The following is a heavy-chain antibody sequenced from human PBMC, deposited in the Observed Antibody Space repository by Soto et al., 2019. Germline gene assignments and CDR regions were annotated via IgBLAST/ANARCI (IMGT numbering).Heavy chain of an antibody. V-gene: IGHV4-34*01. CDR2: INHSGST. Sequence: SETLSLTCAVYGGSFSAYYWSWIRQPPGKGLEWIGEINHSGSTNYNPSLESRVTISVDTSKNQFSLKLSSVTAADTAVYYCARGLPYSYGHVSWFDPWGQGTLVTVSS. J-gene: IGHJ5*02. D-gene: IGHD5-18*01. CDR1: GGSFSAYY. CDR3: ARGLPYSYGHVSWFDP.